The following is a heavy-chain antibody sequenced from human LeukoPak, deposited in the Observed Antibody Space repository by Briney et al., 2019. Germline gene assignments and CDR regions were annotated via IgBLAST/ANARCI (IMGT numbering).Heavy chain of an antibody. D-gene: IGHD3-10*01. V-gene: IGHV1-46*01. Sequence: ASVKVSCKASGYTFTSYYMHWVRQAPGQGLEWMGIINPSGGSTSYAQKFQGRVTITRDTSASTAYMELSSLRSEDTAVYYCARGDLYGSGSYYSFDYWGQGTLVTVSS. CDR2: INPSGGST. CDR1: GYTFTSYY. J-gene: IGHJ4*02. CDR3: ARGDLYGSGSYYSFDY.